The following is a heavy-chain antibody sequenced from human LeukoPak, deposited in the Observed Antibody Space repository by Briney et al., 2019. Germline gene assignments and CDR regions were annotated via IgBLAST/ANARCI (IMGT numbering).Heavy chain of an antibody. V-gene: IGHV3-48*03. J-gene: IGHJ3*02. CDR3: ARDIHSVAFDI. CDR1: GFTFSSYE. Sequence: GGSLRLSCAASGFTFSSYEMNWVRHAPGKGLVWVSYISSSGSTIYYADSVKGRFTISRDNAKRSVYLQMNSLGVEDTAVYYCARDIHSVAFDIWGQGTMVTVSS. CDR2: ISSSGSTI.